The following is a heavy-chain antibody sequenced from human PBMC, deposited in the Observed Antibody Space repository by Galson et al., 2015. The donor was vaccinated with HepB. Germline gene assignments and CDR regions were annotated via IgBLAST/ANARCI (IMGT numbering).Heavy chain of an antibody. CDR1: GFSLSTSGMG. V-gene: IGHV2-5*02. J-gene: IGHJ5*02. CDR3: VQSNYGDYQGWLDP. CDR2: IYWDDNK. D-gene: IGHD4-17*01. Sequence: PALVKPTQTLTLTCTFSGFSLSTSGMGVGWIRQPPGKALEWLAVIYWDDNKRYSPSLESRLTITKDTSKNQVVLTVTNMDPLDTATYYCVQSNYGDYQGWLDPWGQGTLVTVSS.